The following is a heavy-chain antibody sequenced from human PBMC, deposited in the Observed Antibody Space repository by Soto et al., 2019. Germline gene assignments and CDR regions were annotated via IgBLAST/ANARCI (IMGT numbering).Heavy chain of an antibody. CDR2: INPNSGGT. D-gene: IGHD5-18*01. V-gene: IGHV1-2*04. Sequence: ASVKVSCKASGGTFSSYAISWVRQAPGQGLEWMGWINPNSGGTNYAQKFQGWVTMTRDTSISTAYMELSRLRSDDTAVYYCARDNFSGTAMVSDAFDIWGQGTMVTVSS. CDR1: GGTFSSYA. CDR3: ARDNFSGTAMVSDAFDI. J-gene: IGHJ3*02.